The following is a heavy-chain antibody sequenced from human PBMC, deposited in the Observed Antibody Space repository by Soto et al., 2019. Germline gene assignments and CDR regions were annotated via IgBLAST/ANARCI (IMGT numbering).Heavy chain of an antibody. V-gene: IGHV3-9*01. J-gene: IGHJ4*02. CDR3: AKDISDRPVTFDY. Sequence: PGGSLRLSCAASGFTFDDYAMHWVRQAPGKGLEWVSGISWNSGSIGYADSVKGRFTIPRDNAKNSLYLQMNSLRAEDTALYYCAKDISDRPVTFDYWGQGTLVTVSS. CDR1: GFTFDDYA. CDR2: ISWNSGSI. D-gene: IGHD4-17*01.